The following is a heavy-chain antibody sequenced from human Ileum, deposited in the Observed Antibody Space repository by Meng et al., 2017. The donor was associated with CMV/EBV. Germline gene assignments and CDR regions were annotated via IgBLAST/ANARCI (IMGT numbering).Heavy chain of an antibody. D-gene: IGHD2-15*01. CDR3: ARWGSGMSPTADWFDP. J-gene: IGHJ5*02. CDR1: GDSMNDYF. Sequence: QVHPQESGPGLVKPSGTLSLICTGAGDSMNDYFRTWIRQPAGKGLEWIGRIYSNGATNYNPSLQSRVTMSIDTSKNQFSLKVTSVTAADTAVYYCARWGSGMSPTADWFDPWGQGTLVTVSS. V-gene: IGHV4-4*07. CDR2: IYSNGAT.